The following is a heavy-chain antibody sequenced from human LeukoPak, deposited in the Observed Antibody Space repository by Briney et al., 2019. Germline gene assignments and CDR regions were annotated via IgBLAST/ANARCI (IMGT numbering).Heavy chain of an antibody. CDR3: ARPVPSRLGWFDP. CDR1: GGSISGSSYY. V-gene: IGHV4-39*01. CDR2: IYYSGST. J-gene: IGHJ5*02. Sequence: PSETLSLTCTVSGGSISGSSYYWGWIRQPPGKGLEWIGNIYYSGSTYYSPSLKSRVTISVDTSKNQFSLKLSSVTAADTAVYYCARPVPSRLGWFDPWGQGTLVTVSS. D-gene: IGHD1-1*01.